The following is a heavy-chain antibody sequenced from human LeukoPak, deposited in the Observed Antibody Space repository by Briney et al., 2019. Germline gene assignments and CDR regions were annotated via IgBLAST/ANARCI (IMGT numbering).Heavy chain of an antibody. CDR3: AKSNGYGLIDI. CDR2: IFYSGST. J-gene: IGHJ3*02. CDR1: GGSFSGYY. V-gene: IGHV4-34*12. D-gene: IGHD3-10*01. Sequence: SETLSLICAVYGGSFSGYYWGWIRQPPGKGLEWIGNIFYSGSTYYGPSLKSRLTISLDTSRNQFSLKLNSVTAADTAVYYCAKSNGYGLIDIWGQGTMVTVSS.